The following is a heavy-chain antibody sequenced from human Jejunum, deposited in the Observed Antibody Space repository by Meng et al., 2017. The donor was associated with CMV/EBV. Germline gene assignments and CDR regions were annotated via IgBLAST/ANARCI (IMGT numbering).Heavy chain of an antibody. CDR3: ARGTPGRSYSDY. V-gene: IGHV1-18*01. D-gene: IGHD3-10*01. Sequence: QFCAEVMHRGVPGGCSWGASGYTLARYGIGWVQQAPGQGLEWMGWFVNNVDTYFAQKFQGRVTMTTDTHTSTAFMELRSLRSDDTAVYYCARGTPGRSYSDYWGQGTLVTVSS. CDR1: GYTLARYG. J-gene: IGHJ4*02. CDR2: FVNNVDT.